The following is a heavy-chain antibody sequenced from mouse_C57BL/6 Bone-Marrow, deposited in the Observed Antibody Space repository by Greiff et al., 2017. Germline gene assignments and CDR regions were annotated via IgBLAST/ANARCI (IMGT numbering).Heavy chain of an antibody. V-gene: IGHV5-17*01. CDR2: ISSGSSTI. CDR1: GFTFSDYG. Sequence: VQLKESGGGLVKPGGSLKLSCAASGFTFSDYGMHWVRQAPEKGLEWVAYISSGSSTIYYADTVKGRFTISRDNAKNTLFLQMTSLRSEDTAMYYGARRGYGDFDYWGQGTTLTVSS. J-gene: IGHJ2*01. CDR3: ARRGYGDFDY. D-gene: IGHD3-2*02.